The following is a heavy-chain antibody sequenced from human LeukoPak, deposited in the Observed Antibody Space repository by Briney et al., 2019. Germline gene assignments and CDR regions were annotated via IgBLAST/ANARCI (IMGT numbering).Heavy chain of an antibody. Sequence: GGSLILSCAASGFTINGYSMSWVRQAPGKGLEWVSAISGSDDNTYYADSVRGRFTISRDSSSNMLYLQMNSLRGEDTAIYYCVRDGWDYWGQGTLVTVSS. V-gene: IGHV3-23*01. CDR1: GFTINGYS. CDR3: VRDGWDY. CDR2: ISGSDDNT. J-gene: IGHJ4*02.